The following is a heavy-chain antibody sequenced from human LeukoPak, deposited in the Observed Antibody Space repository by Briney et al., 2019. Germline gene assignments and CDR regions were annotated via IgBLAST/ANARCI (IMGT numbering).Heavy chain of an antibody. CDR3: ARGLNGPPSY. J-gene: IGHJ4*02. V-gene: IGHV3-64*01. Sequence: QPGGSLILSYAASGFTFCTYAMHWVRQAPGKGLEYVSGITSNGGSTYYANSVKGRFTISRDNSKNTLYLQMGSLGPEDMAVYYCARGLNGPPSYWGQGTLVTVSS. CDR1: GFTFCTYA. D-gene: IGHD4-17*01. CDR2: ITSNGGST.